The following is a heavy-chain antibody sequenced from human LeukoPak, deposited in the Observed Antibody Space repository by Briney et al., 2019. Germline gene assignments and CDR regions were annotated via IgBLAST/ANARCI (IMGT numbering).Heavy chain of an antibody. V-gene: IGHV3-30*18. D-gene: IGHD2-2*01. CDR1: GFTFSSYG. J-gene: IGHJ1*01. Sequence: PGRSLRLSCAASGFTFSSYGMHWVRQAPGKGLEWVAVISYDGSNKYYADSVKGRFTISRDNSKNTLYLQMNSPRAEDTAVYYCAKDLYPYCSSTSCYVVGSAEYFRHWGQGTLVTVSS. CDR2: ISYDGSNK. CDR3: AKDLYPYCSSTSCYVVGSAEYFRH.